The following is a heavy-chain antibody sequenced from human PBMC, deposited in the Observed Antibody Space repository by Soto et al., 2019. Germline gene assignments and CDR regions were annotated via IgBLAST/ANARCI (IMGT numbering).Heavy chain of an antibody. CDR3: ARSRSCSRTSCYTPQPFDY. V-gene: IGHV1-69*02. CDR2: IIPILDIA. J-gene: IGHJ4*02. D-gene: IGHD2-2*02. CDR1: GGTFSSYT. Sequence: QVQLVQSGAEVKKPGSSVKVSCKASGGTFSSYTISWVRQAPGQGLEWMGRIIPILDIANYALKFQGRVTITADKSTSKAYMELSSLKSDDTAVYYCARSRSCSRTSCYTPQPFDYWGQGTPVPVSS.